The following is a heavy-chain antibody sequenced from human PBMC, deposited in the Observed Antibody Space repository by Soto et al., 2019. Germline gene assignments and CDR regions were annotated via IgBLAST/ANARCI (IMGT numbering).Heavy chain of an antibody. Sequence: EVQLVESGGALVQPGGSLRLSCAASGLSITSSWMTWVRQAPGKGLEWVATIKPDGSEQSYVDSVKGRFTISRDNVKNSLYLQMNSLRAEDTAVYYCARMYYYDSSGYYDAFDIWGQGTMVTVSS. V-gene: IGHV3-7*03. J-gene: IGHJ3*02. CDR1: GLSITSSW. CDR3: ARMYYYDSSGYYDAFDI. CDR2: IKPDGSEQ. D-gene: IGHD3-22*01.